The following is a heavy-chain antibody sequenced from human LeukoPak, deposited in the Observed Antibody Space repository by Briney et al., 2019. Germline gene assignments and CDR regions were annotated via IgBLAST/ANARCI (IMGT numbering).Heavy chain of an antibody. J-gene: IGHJ3*02. D-gene: IGHD6-19*01. V-gene: IGHV4-4*07. CDR2: IYTSGST. Sequence: PSETLSLTCTVSGGSISSYYWSWIRQPAGKGLEWIGRIYTSGSTDYNPSLKSRVTMSVDTSKNQFSLKLSSVTAADTAVYYCARVNGWYREKAFDIWGQGTMVTVSS. CDR3: ARVNGWYREKAFDI. CDR1: GGSISSYY.